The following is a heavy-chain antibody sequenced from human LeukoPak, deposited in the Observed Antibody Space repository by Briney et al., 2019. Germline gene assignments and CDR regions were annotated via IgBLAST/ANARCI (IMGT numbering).Heavy chain of an antibody. J-gene: IGHJ4*02. CDR2: INHSGST. CDR1: GGSFSGYY. D-gene: IGHD4-11*01. V-gene: IGHV4-34*01. Sequence: SETLSLTCAVYGGSFSGYYWSWIRQPPRKGLEWIGEINHSGSTNYNPSLKSRVTISVDTSKNQFSLKLSSVTAADTAVYYCWVLSNNLEHDYRYDYWGQGTLVTVSS. CDR3: WVLSNNLEHDYRYDY.